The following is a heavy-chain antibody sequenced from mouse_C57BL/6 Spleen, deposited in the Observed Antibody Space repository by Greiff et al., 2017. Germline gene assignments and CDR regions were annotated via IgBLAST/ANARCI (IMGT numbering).Heavy chain of an antibody. CDR1: GFTFSDYG. D-gene: IGHD3-3*01. CDR2: ISSGSSTI. V-gene: IGHV5-17*01. J-gene: IGHJ1*03. Sequence: EVKLVESGGGLVKPGGSLKLSCAASGFTFSDYGMHWVRQAPEKGLEWVAYISSGSSTIYYADTVKGRFTISRGNAKNTLFLQMTSLRSEDTAMYYCARRMGQVYFDVWGTGTTVTVSS. CDR3: ARRMGQVYFDV.